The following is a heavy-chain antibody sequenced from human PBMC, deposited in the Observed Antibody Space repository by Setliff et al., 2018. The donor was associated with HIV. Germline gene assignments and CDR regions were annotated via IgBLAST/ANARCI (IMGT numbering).Heavy chain of an antibody. J-gene: IGHJ3*02. CDR3: VGPFGYNGFYI. CDR1: GFTVSSYW. D-gene: IGHD6-25*01. Sequence: GSLRLSCEPSGFTVSSYWMNWVRQAPGKGLVWVSRINNDGSSTTYAQSVKGRLTISKDIAKNTLNLQMNSLRAEDTAIYYCVGPFGYNGFYIWGQGTMVTVSS. CDR2: INNDGSST. V-gene: IGHV3-74*01.